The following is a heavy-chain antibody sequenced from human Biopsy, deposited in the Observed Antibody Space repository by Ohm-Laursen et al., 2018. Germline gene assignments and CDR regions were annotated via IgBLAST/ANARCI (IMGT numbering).Heavy chain of an antibody. D-gene: IGHD2-21*01. CDR2: INQDGSVK. CDR3: ARSLWPEDY. Sequence: SLRLSCTATGFTFSSYNMSWVRLAPGKGLERVANINQDGSVKNYVDSVKGRFTISRDNAENSVYLQMSSLRSEDTSVYYCARSLWPEDYWGQGTLVTVSS. CDR1: GFTFSSYN. J-gene: IGHJ4*02. V-gene: IGHV3-7*01.